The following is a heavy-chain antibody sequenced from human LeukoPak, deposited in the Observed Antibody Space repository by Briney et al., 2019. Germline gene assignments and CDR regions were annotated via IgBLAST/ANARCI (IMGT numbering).Heavy chain of an antibody. CDR3: AKDGVLAGRYYYYYYMDV. J-gene: IGHJ6*03. CDR2: IRYDGSNK. Sequence: PGGSLRLSCAASGFTFSSHAMVWVRQAPGKGLEWVSFIRYDGSNKYYADSVKGRFTISRDNSKNTLYLQMNSLRAEDTAVYYCAKDGVLAGRYYYYYYMDVWGKGTTVTISS. V-gene: IGHV3-30*02. CDR1: GFTFSSHA. D-gene: IGHD6-19*01.